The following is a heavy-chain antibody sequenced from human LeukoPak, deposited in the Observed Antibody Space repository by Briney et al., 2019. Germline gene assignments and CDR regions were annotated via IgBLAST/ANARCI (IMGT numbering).Heavy chain of an antibody. D-gene: IGHD2-21*02. CDR2: IYYSGST. J-gene: IGHJ6*02. V-gene: IGHV4-59*11. CDR1: GGSISSHY. Sequence: PSETLSLTCTVSGGSISSHYWSWIRQPPGKGLEWIGYIYYSGSTNYNPSLKSRVTISVDTSKNQFSLKLSSVTAADTAVYYCAKGDPYYYGMDVWGQGTTVTVSS. CDR3: AKGDPYYYGMDV.